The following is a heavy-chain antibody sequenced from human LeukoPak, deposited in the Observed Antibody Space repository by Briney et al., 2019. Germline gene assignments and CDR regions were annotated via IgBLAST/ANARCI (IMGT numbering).Heavy chain of an antibody. CDR1: GFTVSRFG. Sequence: PGGSLRLSCAASGFTVSRFGMHWVRQAPGKGPEWVAVIWFDGSKEYYADSVKGRFNISRDNSKNTLYLQLDSLRAGDTAVYYCARGGENFFDYWGQGTLVTVSS. CDR3: ARGGENFFDY. V-gene: IGHV3-33*01. CDR2: IWFDGSKE. D-gene: IGHD3-10*01. J-gene: IGHJ4*02.